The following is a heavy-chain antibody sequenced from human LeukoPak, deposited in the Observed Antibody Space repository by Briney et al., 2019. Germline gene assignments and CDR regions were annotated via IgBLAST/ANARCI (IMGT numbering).Heavy chain of an antibody. CDR1: GYTFTTFD. D-gene: IGHD4-23*01. Sequence: ASVKVSCKASGYTFTTFDINWVRQATGQGLEWMGWMNPNRGNTGYAQKFQGRVTMTRNTSISTAYMELSGLRSEDTAVYYCARGPNKSDGGNSGSAWFDPWGQGTLVTVSS. CDR3: ARGPNKSDGGNSGSAWFDP. V-gene: IGHV1-8*01. CDR2: MNPNRGNT. J-gene: IGHJ5*02.